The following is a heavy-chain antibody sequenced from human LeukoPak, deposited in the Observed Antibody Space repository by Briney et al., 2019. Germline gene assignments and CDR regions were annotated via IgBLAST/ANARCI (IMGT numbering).Heavy chain of an antibody. CDR2: VYYGGNT. CDR1: GGSISSSSYY. CDR3: ARQRADYFYHYLDV. V-gene: IGHV4-39*01. Sequence: SETLSLTCTASGGSISSSSYYWDWLRQPPGQGLDWIGNVYYGGNTFYNSSLESRVTISVDMSKNQYSLKLSSLTAADTAIYYCARQRADYFYHYLDVWGRGTSVTVSS. J-gene: IGHJ6*03.